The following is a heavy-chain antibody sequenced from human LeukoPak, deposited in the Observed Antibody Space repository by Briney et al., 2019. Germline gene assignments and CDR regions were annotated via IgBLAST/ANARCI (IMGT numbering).Heavy chain of an antibody. CDR3: ARHDCDSSRCSVNWFDP. V-gene: IGHV4-39*01. D-gene: IGHD2/OR15-2a*01. Sequence: SETLSLTCTVSGVSMSSSPYYWGWIRQAPGKGLEWIGTTYDSGNTNYNPSLRSRLTISVDTSRNQFSLKLSSVTAADTAVYYCARHDCDSSRCSVNWFDPWGQGTLVTVSS. CDR2: TYDSGNT. J-gene: IGHJ5*02. CDR1: GVSMSSSPYY.